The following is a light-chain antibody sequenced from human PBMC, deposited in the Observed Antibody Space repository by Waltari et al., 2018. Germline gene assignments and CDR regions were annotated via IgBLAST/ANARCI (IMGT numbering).Light chain of an antibody. V-gene: IGLV7-43*01. Sequence: QTVVTQEPSLTVSPGGTVTLTFSSSTGAVTSVYYPTWFQKKPGQTPRALIYTTSNKHSWTPARFSGSLLGGKAALTLSGVQPEDEADYYCLLLYTGAQVWVFGGGTKLTVL. CDR1: TGAVTSVYY. CDR2: TTS. CDR3: LLLYTGAQVWV. J-gene: IGLJ2*01.